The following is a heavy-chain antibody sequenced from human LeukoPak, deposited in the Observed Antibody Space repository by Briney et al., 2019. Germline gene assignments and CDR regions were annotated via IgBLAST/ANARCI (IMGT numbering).Heavy chain of an antibody. D-gene: IGHD3-22*01. J-gene: IGHJ4*02. V-gene: IGHV3-23*01. CDR3: AKDYYDSSGYLSYFDY. CDR1: GFTFSSYA. CDR2: ISGSGGST. Sequence: GGSLRLSCAASGFTFSSYAMSWVRQAPGKGLEWVSAISGSGGSTYYADSVKGRFTISRGNSKNTLYLQMNSLRAEDTAVYYCAKDYYDSSGYLSYFDYWGQGTLVTVSS.